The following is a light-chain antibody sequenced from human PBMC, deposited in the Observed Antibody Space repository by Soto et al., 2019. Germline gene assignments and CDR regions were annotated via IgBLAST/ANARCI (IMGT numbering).Light chain of an antibody. Sequence: QSALTQPPSASGSPGQSVTISCTGTSSDVGAYNYFSWYQQHAGKATKLVIYEVTKRPSGVHDRFSGSKSANTASLTVSGLQAEDEADYYCSSFASSNTWVFGGGTQLTVL. V-gene: IGLV2-8*01. CDR3: SSFASSNTWV. CDR1: SSDVGAYNY. CDR2: EVT. J-gene: IGLJ3*02.